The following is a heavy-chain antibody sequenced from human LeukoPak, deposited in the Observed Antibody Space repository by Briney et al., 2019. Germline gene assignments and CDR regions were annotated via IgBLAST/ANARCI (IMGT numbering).Heavy chain of an antibody. J-gene: IGHJ4*02. CDR2: INHSGST. Sequence: SETLSLTCAVYGGSFSGYYWSWIRQPPGKGLEWIGEINHSGSTNYNPSLKSRVTISVDTSKNQFSLKLSSVTAADTAVYYCARRGSISTSHWGQGTLVTVSS. CDR1: GGSFSGYY. D-gene: IGHD2-2*01. V-gene: IGHV4-34*01. CDR3: ARRGSISTSH.